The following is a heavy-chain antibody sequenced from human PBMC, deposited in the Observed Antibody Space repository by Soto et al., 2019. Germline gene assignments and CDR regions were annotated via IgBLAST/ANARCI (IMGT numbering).Heavy chain of an antibody. CDR2: IYSGGST. J-gene: IGHJ1*01. CDR3: ARGSGDELYSIGWPEYFQP. Sequence: EVQLVETGGGLIQPGGSLRLSCAASGFTVSSNYMSWVRQAPGKGLEWVSVIYSGGSTYYADSVKGRFTISRDNSKTTLYLQRNGLGAEDTAVNYWARGSGDELYSIGWPEYFQPWGQGTLVTVSS. CDR1: GFTVSSNY. V-gene: IGHV3-53*02. D-gene: IGHD6-19*01.